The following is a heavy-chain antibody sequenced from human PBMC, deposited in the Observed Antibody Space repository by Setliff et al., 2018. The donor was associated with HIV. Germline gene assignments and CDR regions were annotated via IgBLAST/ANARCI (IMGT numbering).Heavy chain of an antibody. CDR3: GGNGYYSIDY. V-gene: IGHV4-4*02. CDR1: GGPISSNW. J-gene: IGHJ4*02. CDR2: IYHSGST. Sequence: PSETLSLTCAVSGGPISSNWWSWVRQSPGKGLEWIGEIYHSGSTHYNPSLQSRVTISVDKSKSQFSLKLNSVTAADTAVYYCGGNGYYSIDYWGQGTLVTVSS. D-gene: IGHD3-22*01.